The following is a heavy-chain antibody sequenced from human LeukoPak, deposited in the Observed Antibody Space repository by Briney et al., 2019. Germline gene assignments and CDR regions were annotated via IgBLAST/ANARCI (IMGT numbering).Heavy chain of an antibody. V-gene: IGHV4-59*01. CDR2: IYYSGTT. CDR1: GGSISSYY. CDR3: ARGEPAFSSGWYTYYFDY. D-gene: IGHD6-19*01. Sequence: SETLSLTCTVSGGSISSYYWSWVRQTPGKGLEWIGYIYYSGTTNYNPSLRSRVAISLDTSKNQFSLKLSSVTAADTAVYYCARGEPAFSSGWYTYYFDYWGQGTLVTVSS. J-gene: IGHJ4*02.